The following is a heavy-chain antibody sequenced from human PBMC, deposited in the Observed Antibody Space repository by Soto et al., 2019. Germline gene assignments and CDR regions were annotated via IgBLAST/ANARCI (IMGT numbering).Heavy chain of an antibody. V-gene: IGHV4-59*01. CDR2: IYYSGST. CDR3: ARAIYPTWFAP. D-gene: IGHD2-2*02. Sequence: ASETMSLTYTVAGGSISSYYWSWIRQPPGKGLEWIGYIYYSGSTNYNPSLKSRVTISVDTSKNQFSLKLSSVTAADTAAYYCARAIYPTWFAPWGQGTLVTVSS. J-gene: IGHJ5*02. CDR1: GGSISSYY.